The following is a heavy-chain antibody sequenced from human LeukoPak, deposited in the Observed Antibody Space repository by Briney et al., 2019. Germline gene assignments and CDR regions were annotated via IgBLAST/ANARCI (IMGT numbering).Heavy chain of an antibody. CDR3: ARLSDIVAAGTSNFDY. CDR1: GDSISSSNYY. D-gene: IGHD6-13*01. CDR2: INHSGST. Sequence: PSETLSLTCTVSGDSISSSNYYWGWIRQPPGKGLEWIVEINHSGSTNYNPSLKSRVTISVDTSKNQFSLKLISVTAADPAVYYCARLSDIVAAGTSNFDYWGQGTLVTGSS. J-gene: IGHJ4*02. V-gene: IGHV4-39*07.